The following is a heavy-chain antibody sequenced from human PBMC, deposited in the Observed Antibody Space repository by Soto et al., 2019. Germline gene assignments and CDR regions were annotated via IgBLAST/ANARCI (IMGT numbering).Heavy chain of an antibody. CDR3: ARVNPPLLERQLGEAWFDP. J-gene: IGHJ5*02. Sequence: SETLSLTCTVSGGSISSGDYYWSWIRQPPGKGLEWIGYIFSTGSTYYNSSLKSRITVSVDTSKNQFSLKLTSVTAADTAVYYCARVNPPLLERQLGEAWFDPWGQGTLVTVSS. CDR2: IFSTGST. D-gene: IGHD6-25*01. V-gene: IGHV4-30-4*01. CDR1: GGSISSGDYY.